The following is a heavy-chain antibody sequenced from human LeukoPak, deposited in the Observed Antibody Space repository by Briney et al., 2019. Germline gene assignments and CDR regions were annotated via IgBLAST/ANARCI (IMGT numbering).Heavy chain of an antibody. V-gene: IGHV1-2*02. Sequence: ASVKVSFKASGYTFTGYYMNWVRQAPGQGLEWIGWISPNSGGTNYAQKFQGRVTMTSDTSINTGYMELSSLKSDDTAVYYCVRKSAARRTSEFDYWGQGSLVTVSS. J-gene: IGHJ4*02. CDR1: GYTFTGYY. CDR2: ISPNSGGT. CDR3: VRKSAARRTSEFDY. D-gene: IGHD6-6*01.